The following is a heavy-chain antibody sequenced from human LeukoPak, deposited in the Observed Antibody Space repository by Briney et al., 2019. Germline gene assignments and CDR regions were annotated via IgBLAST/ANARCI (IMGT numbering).Heavy chain of an antibody. D-gene: IGHD6-13*01. V-gene: IGHV1-8*01. Sequence: ASVKVSCKASGYTFTIYHINWVRQATGQGLEWMGWMSPNSGDTGFAQKFQGRVTMTRNTSITTAYMELSSLRSDDTAIYYCARGVAAGYDYWGQGTLVTVSS. CDR3: ARGVAAGYDY. CDR1: GYTFTIYH. CDR2: MSPNSGDT. J-gene: IGHJ4*02.